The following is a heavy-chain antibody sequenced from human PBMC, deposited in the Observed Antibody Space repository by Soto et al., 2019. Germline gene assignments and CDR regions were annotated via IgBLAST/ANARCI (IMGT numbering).Heavy chain of an antibody. Sequence: PSETLSLTCTVSGGSISSGGYYWSWLRQHPGKGLEWIGYFYYSGSTYYNPSLKSRVTISVDTSKNQFSLRLSSVTAADTAVYYCARQKSDAFDIWGQGTMVTVSS. CDR1: GGSISSGGYY. V-gene: IGHV4-31*03. CDR3: ARQKSDAFDI. CDR2: FYYSGST. J-gene: IGHJ3*02.